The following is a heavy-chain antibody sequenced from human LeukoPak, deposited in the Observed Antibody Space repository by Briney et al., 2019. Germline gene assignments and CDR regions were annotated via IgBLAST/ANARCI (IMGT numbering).Heavy chain of an antibody. J-gene: IGHJ5*02. D-gene: IGHD2-21*01. Sequence: SQTLSLTCAISGDSVSSNSAAWNWIRQSPSRGLEWLGRTYYRSKWYNDYAVSVKSRITINPDTSKNQFSLQLNSVTPEDTAVYYCARDLLAYCGGDCYGWFDPWGQGTLVTVSS. CDR2: TYYRSKWYN. V-gene: IGHV6-1*01. CDR1: GDSVSSNSAA. CDR3: ARDLLAYCGGDCYGWFDP.